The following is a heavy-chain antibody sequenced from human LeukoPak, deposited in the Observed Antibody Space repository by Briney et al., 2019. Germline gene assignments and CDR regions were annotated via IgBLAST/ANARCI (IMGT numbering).Heavy chain of an antibody. CDR3: ARFWSGYYYYYYYGMDV. Sequence: ASVKVSCKASGYTFTGYYMHWVRQAPGQGLEWMGWINPNSGGTNYAQKLQGRVTMTTDTSTSTAYMELRSLRSDDTAMYYCARFWSGYYYYYYYGMDVWGQGTTVTVSS. CDR2: INPNSGGT. J-gene: IGHJ6*02. V-gene: IGHV1-2*02. CDR1: GYTFTGYY. D-gene: IGHD3-3*01.